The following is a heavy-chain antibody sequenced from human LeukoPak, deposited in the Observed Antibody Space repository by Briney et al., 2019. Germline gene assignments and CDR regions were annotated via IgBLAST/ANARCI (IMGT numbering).Heavy chain of an antibody. V-gene: IGHV4-61*02. CDR2: IYTSGST. CDR1: GGSISSGSYY. CDR3: ARDLGGDSSGYYQYFDY. D-gene: IGHD3-22*01. Sequence: SQTLSLTCTVSGGSISSGSYYWSWIRQPAGKGLEWIGRIYTSGSTNYNPSLKSRVTISVDTSKNQFSLKLSSVTAADTAVYYCARDLGGDSSGYYQYFDYWGQGTLVTVSS. J-gene: IGHJ4*02.